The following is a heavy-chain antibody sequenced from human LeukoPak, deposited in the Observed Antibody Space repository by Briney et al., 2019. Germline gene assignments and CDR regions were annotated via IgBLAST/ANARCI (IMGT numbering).Heavy chain of an antibody. J-gene: IGHJ3*01. CDR2: ISGSGGST. D-gene: IGHD1-26*01. CDR3: AKDPQKWGARAGRDYDVLDF. CDR1: GFTFSSYA. Sequence: GGSLRLSCAASGFTFSSYAMSWVRRAPGKGLERVSAISGSGGSTYYADSVKGRFTISRDNSKNTLYLQMNSLRAEDTAVYYCAKDPQKWGARAGRDYDVLDFWGKGKMVTVSS. V-gene: IGHV3-23*01.